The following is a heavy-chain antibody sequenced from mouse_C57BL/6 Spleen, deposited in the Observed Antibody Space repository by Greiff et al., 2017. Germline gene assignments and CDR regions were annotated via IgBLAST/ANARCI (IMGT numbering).Heavy chain of an antibody. CDR2: IDPETGGT. J-gene: IGHJ4*01. D-gene: IGHD2-1*01. CDR1: GYTFTDYE. Sequence: QVQLQQSGAELVRPGASVTLSCKASGYTFTDYEMHWVKQTPVHGLEWIGAIDPETGGTAYNQKFKGKAILTADKSSSTAYMELRSLTSEDAAVYYGTRSPCGNYDAMDDWGQGTSVTVSS. CDR3: TRSPCGNYDAMDD. V-gene: IGHV1-15*01.